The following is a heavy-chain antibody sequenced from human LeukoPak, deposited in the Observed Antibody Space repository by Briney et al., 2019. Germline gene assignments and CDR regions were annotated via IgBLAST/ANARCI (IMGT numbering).Heavy chain of an antibody. CDR3: ARDDGAGPHH. D-gene: IGHD3-10*01. Sequence: GGSLRLSCVVSGFTFTRYWMSWVRQAPGKGLEWVANIKIDGSEKYYVDSVKGRFTISRDNAKNSLYLQMISLRADDTAVYYCARDDGAGPHHWGQGTLVTVST. CDR2: IKIDGSEK. J-gene: IGHJ5*02. V-gene: IGHV3-7*01. CDR1: GFTFTRYW.